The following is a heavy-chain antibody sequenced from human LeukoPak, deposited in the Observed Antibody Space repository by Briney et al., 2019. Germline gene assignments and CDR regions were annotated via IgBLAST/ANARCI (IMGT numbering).Heavy chain of an antibody. CDR2: INHSGST. V-gene: IGHV4-34*01. J-gene: IGHJ5*02. Sequence: SETLSLTCAVYGGSFSGYYWSWIRQPPGKGLEWIGEINHSGSTNYNPSLKSRVTISVDTSMNQFSLKLSSVTAADTAVYYCARGQWELPRNNWLDPWGQGTLVTVSS. CDR3: ARGQWELPRNNWLDP. CDR1: GGSFSGYY. D-gene: IGHD1-26*01.